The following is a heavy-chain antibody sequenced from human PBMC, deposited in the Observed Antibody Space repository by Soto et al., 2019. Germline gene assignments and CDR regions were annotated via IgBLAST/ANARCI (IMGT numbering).Heavy chain of an antibody. Sequence: QITLKESGPPLVKPTQTLTLTCTFSGFSLSTSGVSVGWIRQPPGKALEWLALIYWDDDKRYSPSLKSRLTIPKDTSKNQVVLTMTDMDPVDTATYYCAHRITMNGMDVWGLGTTVTVSS. D-gene: IGHD3-22*01. CDR3: AHRITMNGMDV. J-gene: IGHJ6*02. CDR2: IYWDDDK. V-gene: IGHV2-5*02. CDR1: GFSLSTSGVS.